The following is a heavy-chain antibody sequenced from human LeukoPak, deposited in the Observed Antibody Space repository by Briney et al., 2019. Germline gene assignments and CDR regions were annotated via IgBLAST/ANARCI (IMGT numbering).Heavy chain of an antibody. Sequence: GGSLRLSCAASGSTFDDYAMHWVRQAPGKGLEWVSLISGDGGSTYYADSVKGRFTISRDNSKNSLYLQMNSLRTEDTALYYCAKGPSYGPRYYFDYWGQGTLVTASS. CDR1: GSTFDDYA. D-gene: IGHD3-10*01. CDR2: ISGDGGST. V-gene: IGHV3-43*02. J-gene: IGHJ4*02. CDR3: AKGPSYGPRYYFDY.